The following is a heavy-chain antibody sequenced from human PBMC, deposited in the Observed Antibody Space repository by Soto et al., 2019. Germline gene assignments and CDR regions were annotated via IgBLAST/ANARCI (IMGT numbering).Heavy chain of an antibody. D-gene: IGHD1-26*01. J-gene: IGHJ4*02. Sequence: ASVKASCKASGFTFTSSAVQWVRQARGQRLEWIGWIVVGSGNTNYAQKFQERVTITRDMSTSTAYMELSSLRSEDTAVYYCAAGVWDLLAYFDYWGQGTLVTVSS. V-gene: IGHV1-58*01. CDR1: GFTFTSSA. CDR3: AAGVWDLLAYFDY. CDR2: IVVGSGNT.